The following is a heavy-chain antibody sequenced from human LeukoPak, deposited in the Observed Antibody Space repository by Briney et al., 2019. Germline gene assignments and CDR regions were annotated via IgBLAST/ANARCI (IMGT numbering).Heavy chain of an antibody. CDR3: ARVRGSGSLDY. CDR2: VKQDGSEK. Sequence: PGGSLRLSCEASGFTSSSYWMSWVRQAPGKGLEWVANVKQDGSEKYYVDSVKGRFTISRDNAKNSLYLQMNSLRAEDTAVYYCARVRGSGSLDYWGQGTLVTVSS. D-gene: IGHD1-26*01. CDR1: GFTSSSYW. V-gene: IGHV3-7*01. J-gene: IGHJ4*02.